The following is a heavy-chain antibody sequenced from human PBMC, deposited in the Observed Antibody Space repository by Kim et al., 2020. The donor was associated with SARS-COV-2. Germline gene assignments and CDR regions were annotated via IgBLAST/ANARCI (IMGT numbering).Heavy chain of an antibody. CDR2: ISPSGRNT. CDR1: GFTFSSYP. V-gene: IGHV3-23*01. D-gene: IGHD3-22*01. Sequence: GGSLRLSCAASGFTFSSYPMSWVRQAPGKGLEWVSVISPSGRNTYYADSVKGRFTISRDNSKNTLYLQMNSLRGEDTAIYYCAKVLDYYDNSGFDYWGQG. CDR3: AKVLDYYDNSGFDY. J-gene: IGHJ4*02.